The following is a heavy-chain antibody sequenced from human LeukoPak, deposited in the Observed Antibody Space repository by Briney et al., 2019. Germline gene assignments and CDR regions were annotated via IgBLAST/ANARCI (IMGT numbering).Heavy chain of an antibody. V-gene: IGHV4-59*01. CDR2: IYYSGST. CDR3: ARVSSGVYFDY. J-gene: IGHJ4*02. D-gene: IGHD2-15*01. Sequence: SETLSLTCTVSGGSISTYYWSWIRQPPGKGLEWIGYIYYSGSTKYNPPLKSRVTLSVDMSRNHFSLKLSSVTAADTAVYYCARVSSGVYFDYWGQGTLVTVSS. CDR1: GGSISTYY.